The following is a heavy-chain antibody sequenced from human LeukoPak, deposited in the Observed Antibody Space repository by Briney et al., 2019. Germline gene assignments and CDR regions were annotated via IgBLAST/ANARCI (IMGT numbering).Heavy chain of an antibody. CDR3: ARDLLDGYNSYYYYGMDV. Sequence: GASVKVSCKASGGTFSSYAISWVRQAPGQGLEWVGGIIPIFGTANYAQKFQGRVTITADESTSTAYMELSSLRSEDTAVYYCARDLLDGYNSYYYYGMDVWGQGTTVTASS. J-gene: IGHJ6*02. V-gene: IGHV1-69*01. D-gene: IGHD5-24*01. CDR2: IIPIFGTA. CDR1: GGTFSSYA.